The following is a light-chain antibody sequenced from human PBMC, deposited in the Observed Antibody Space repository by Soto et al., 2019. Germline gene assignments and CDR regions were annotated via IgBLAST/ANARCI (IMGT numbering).Light chain of an antibody. J-gene: IGLJ1*01. CDR2: DVS. Sequence: QSMLTQPASGSGSPGQSITISCTGTSSDVGGYNYVSWYQHHPGKAPKLMIYDVSNRPSGVSNRFSGSKSGNTASLIISGLQAEDEADYYCSSYTSSSTLSTYVFGTGTKVTVL. V-gene: IGLV2-14*03. CDR3: SSYTSSSTLSTYV. CDR1: SSDVGGYNY.